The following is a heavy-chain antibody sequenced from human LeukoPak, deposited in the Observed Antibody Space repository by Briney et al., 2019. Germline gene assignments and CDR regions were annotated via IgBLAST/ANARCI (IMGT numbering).Heavy chain of an antibody. J-gene: IGHJ4*02. CDR1: GFTFSTYS. Sequence: PGGSLRLSCAASGFTFSTYSMNWVRQAPGKGLEWLSFISGSSSTIYYADSVKGRFTISRDIAENSLYLQMNSLRAEDTAVYYCARGTYTTSPRNPKYYFDYWGQGTLVTVSS. D-gene: IGHD2/OR15-2a*01. V-gene: IGHV3-48*01. CDR2: ISGSSSTI. CDR3: ARGTYTTSPRNPKYYFDY.